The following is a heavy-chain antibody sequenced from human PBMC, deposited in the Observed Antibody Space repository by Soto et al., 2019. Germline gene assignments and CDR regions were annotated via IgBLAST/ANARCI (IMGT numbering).Heavy chain of an antibody. J-gene: IGHJ6*02. Sequence: QVQLVQSGAEVKKPGSSVKVSCKASGGTFSSYAISWVRQAPGQGLEWMGGIIPIFGTANYAQKFQGRVTITADESTSTAYRELSSLRSEDTAVYYCASVPAAMRRAYYYYYYGMDVWGQGTTVTVSS. CDR2: IIPIFGTA. CDR3: ASVPAAMRRAYYYYYYGMDV. CDR1: GGTFSSYA. V-gene: IGHV1-69*12. D-gene: IGHD2-2*01.